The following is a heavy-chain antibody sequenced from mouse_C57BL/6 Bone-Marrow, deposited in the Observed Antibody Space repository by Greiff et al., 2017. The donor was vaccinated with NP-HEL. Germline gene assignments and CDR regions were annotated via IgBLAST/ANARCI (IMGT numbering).Heavy chain of an antibody. CDR3: ARDYYSNYWYLDV. CDR1: GYTFTSYW. D-gene: IGHD2-5*01. V-gene: IGHV1-7*01. Sequence: VQLQESGAELAKPGASVKLSCKASGYTFTSYWMHWVKQRPGQGLEWIGYINPSSGYTKYNQKFKDKATLTADKSSSTAYMQLSSLTYEDSAVYYCARDYYSNYWYLDVWGTGNTVTVTA. CDR2: INPSSGYT. J-gene: IGHJ1*03.